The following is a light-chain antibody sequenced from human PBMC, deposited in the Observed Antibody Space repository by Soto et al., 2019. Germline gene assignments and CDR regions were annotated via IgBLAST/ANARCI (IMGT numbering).Light chain of an antibody. V-gene: IGKV3-20*01. CDR3: QQDGSSSYT. CDR1: QSIASSY. CDR2: GAS. J-gene: IGKJ2*01. Sequence: EIVLTQSPGTLSLSPGERATLSCRASQSIASSYLTWYQHKPGQAPRLLIYGASSRATGIPDRFSGSGSGTDFTLTISRLEPEDFAVYYCQQDGSSSYTFGQGTQLEIK.